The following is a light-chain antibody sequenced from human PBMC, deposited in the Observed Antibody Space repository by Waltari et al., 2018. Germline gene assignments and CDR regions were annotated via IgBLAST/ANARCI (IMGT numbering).Light chain of an antibody. J-gene: IGLJ1*01. CDR1: TSDIGGNT. CDR3: AAWDDSLTYV. CDR2: SND. Sequence: QSVLTQPPSASGTPGQRVTISCSGSTSDIGGNTVVWYQQLPGTAPNLLIHSNDQRPSGVPDRVSGFKAGTSASLAISGLQSEDEGEYFCAAWDDSLTYVFGTGTKVTVL. V-gene: IGLV1-44*01.